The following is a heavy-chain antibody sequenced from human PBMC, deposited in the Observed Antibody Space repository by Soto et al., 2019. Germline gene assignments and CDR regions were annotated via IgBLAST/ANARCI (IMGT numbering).Heavy chain of an antibody. CDR3: ARDLTYYYDSSGYYRTINWFDP. V-gene: IGHV1-69*13. CDR2: IIPIFGTA. CDR1: GGTFSRYA. D-gene: IGHD3-22*01. J-gene: IGHJ5*02. Sequence: SVTVSCKASGGTFSRYAISWVRQAPGQGLEWMGGIIPIFGTANYAQKFQGRVTITADESTSTAYMELSSLRSEDTAVYYCARDLTYYYDSSGYYRTINWFDPWGQGTLVTVSS.